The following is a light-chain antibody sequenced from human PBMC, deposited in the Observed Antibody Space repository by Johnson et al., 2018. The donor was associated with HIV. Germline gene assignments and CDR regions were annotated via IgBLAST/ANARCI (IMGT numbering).Light chain of an antibody. CDR3: GTWDNHLSTGGV. Sequence: QSVLTQPPSVSAAPGQKVTISCSVNTCDIGNNYVSCHQQLPGTAPKLLIYDNNKRPSGIPDRFSGSKSDTSATLCITGPPPRDEADYYCGTWDNHLSTGGVFGPGTKVTVL. V-gene: IGLV1-51*01. CDR1: TCDIGNNY. CDR2: DNN. J-gene: IGLJ1*01.